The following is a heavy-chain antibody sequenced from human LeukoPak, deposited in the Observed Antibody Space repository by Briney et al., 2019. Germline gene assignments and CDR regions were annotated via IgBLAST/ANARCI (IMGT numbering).Heavy chain of an antibody. CDR2: ISSGGDTI. CDR1: GFTFSDYY. J-gene: IGHJ3*02. Sequence: GGSLRLSCAASGFTFSDYYVSWIRQAPGKGLEWVSYISSGGDTIFYADSVKGRFTISRDNAKNSLYLQVNSLRAEDTAVYYCARVVYCSGGSCHIFAFDIWGQGTMVTVSA. CDR3: ARVVYCSGGSCHIFAFDI. V-gene: IGHV3-11*01. D-gene: IGHD2-15*01.